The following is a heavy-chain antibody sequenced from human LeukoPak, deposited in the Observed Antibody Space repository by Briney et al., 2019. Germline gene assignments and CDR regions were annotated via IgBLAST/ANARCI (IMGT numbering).Heavy chain of an antibody. D-gene: IGHD3-22*01. J-gene: IGHJ4*02. CDR3: ARYYYDSSGHSPRYFDY. Sequence: PSETLSLTCAVYGGSSSGYYWSWIRQPPGKGLEWIGEINHSGSTNYNPSLKSRVTISVDTSKNQFSLKLSSVTAADTAVYYCARYYYDSSGHSPRYFDYWGQGTLVTVSS. CDR2: INHSGST. CDR1: GGSSSGYY. V-gene: IGHV4-34*01.